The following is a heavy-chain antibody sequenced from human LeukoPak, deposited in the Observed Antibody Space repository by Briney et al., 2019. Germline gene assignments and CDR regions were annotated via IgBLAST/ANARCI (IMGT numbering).Heavy chain of an antibody. V-gene: IGHV4-39*07. CDR1: GGSISSSSYY. CDR2: IYYSGST. J-gene: IGHJ4*02. CDR3: ARETYYYGSNDY. Sequence: SETLSLTCTVSGGSISSSSYYWGWIRQPPGKGLEWIGSIYYSGSTNYDPSLKSRVTMSVDTSKNQFSLKLSSVTAADTAVYYCARETYYYGSNDYWGQGTLVTVSS. D-gene: IGHD3-10*01.